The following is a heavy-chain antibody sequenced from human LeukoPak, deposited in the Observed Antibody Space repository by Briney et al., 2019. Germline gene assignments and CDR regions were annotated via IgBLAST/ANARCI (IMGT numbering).Heavy chain of an antibody. CDR1: GGTFSNYP. D-gene: IGHD5-24*01. J-gene: IGHJ5*02. CDR2: IIPIYGTA. Sequence: SVKVSCKASGGTFSNYPIIWVRQAPGRGLEWLGGIIPIYGTANYALMFQGRITLTAHESTATAYMELRSLTSDDTAMYFCATHTGGYNYWWFDIWGQETLVSVST. CDR3: ATHTGGYNYWWFDI. V-gene: IGHV1-69*01.